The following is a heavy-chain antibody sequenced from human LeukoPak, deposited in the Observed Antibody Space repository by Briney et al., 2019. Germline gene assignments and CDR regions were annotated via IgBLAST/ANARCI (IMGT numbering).Heavy chain of an antibody. CDR1: GFTFSSYS. V-gene: IGHV3-21*01. Sequence: GGSLRLSCAASGFTFSSYSMNWVRQAPGKGLEWVSSISTSSSYIDYADSVKGRFTISRDNAKNSLYLQMNSLRAEDTAVYYCARGTTVSSSLLYWGQGTLVTVSS. CDR3: ARGTTVSSSLLY. J-gene: IGHJ4*02. CDR2: ISTSSSYI. D-gene: IGHD6-6*01.